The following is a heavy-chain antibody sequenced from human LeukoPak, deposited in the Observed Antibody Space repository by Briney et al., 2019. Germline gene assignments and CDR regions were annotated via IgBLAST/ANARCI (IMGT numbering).Heavy chain of an antibody. CDR1: GYSFTGYQ. CDR2: ISGYNGNT. CDR3: ASLKNYYDSSGYLVTDAFDI. Sequence: ASVKVSCKASGYSFTGYQMHWVRQAPGQGLEWMGWISGYNGNTNYAQKLQGRVTMTTDTSTSTAYMELRSLKSDDTAVYYCASLKNYYDSSGYLVTDAFDIWGQGTMVTVSS. V-gene: IGHV1-18*04. D-gene: IGHD3-22*01. J-gene: IGHJ3*02.